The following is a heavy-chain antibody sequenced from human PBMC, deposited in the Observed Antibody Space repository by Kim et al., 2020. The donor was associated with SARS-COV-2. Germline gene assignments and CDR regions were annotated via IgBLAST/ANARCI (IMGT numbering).Heavy chain of an antibody. D-gene: IGHD3-16*01. CDR1: GFTFSGSA. CDR3: TRLAVGDPFNDYYYM. CDR2: IRSKANSYAT. Sequence: GGSLRLSCAASGFTFSGSAMHWVRQASGKGLESVGRIRSKANSYATAYAASGKGRFTITSDDSKNTAYLQMNSLKTEDTAVYYCTRLAVGDPFNDYYYM. J-gene: IGHJ6*03. V-gene: IGHV3-73*01.